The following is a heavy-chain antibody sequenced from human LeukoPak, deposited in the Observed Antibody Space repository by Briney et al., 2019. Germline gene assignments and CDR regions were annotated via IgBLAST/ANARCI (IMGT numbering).Heavy chain of an antibody. D-gene: IGHD6-13*01. CDR3: ARIALGIAAAGTHFDY. CDR1: GFTFSSYW. V-gene: IGHV3-74*01. CDR2: INSDGSST. J-gene: IGHJ4*02. Sequence: GGSLRLSCAASGFTFSSYWMHWVRQAPGKGLVWVSRINSDGSSTSYADSVKGRFTISRDNAKNTLYLQMNSQRAEDTAVYYCARIALGIAAAGTHFDYWGQGTLVTVSS.